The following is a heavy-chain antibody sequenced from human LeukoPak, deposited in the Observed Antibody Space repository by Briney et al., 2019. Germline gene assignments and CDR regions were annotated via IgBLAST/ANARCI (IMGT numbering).Heavy chain of an antibody. Sequence: SETLSLTCAVYGGSFSGYYWSWIRQPPGKGLEWIGEINHSGSTNYNPSLRSRVTISLDTSRNQFSLKLNSVTAADTAVYYCAKSNGYGLVDIWGQGTMVSVSS. CDR1: GGSFSGYY. V-gene: IGHV4-34*01. D-gene: IGHD5-18*01. CDR3: AKSNGYGLVDI. CDR2: INHSGST. J-gene: IGHJ3*02.